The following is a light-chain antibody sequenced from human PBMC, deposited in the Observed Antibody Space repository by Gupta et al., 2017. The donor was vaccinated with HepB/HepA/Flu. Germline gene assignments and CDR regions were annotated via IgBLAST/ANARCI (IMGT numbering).Light chain of an antibody. CDR1: SSNIGAGYD. Sequence: QSVLTQPPSVSGAPGQRVTISCTGSSSNIGAGYDVHWYQQLPGTAPKRLIYGNSNRPSGVPDRFSGSKSGTSASLAITGLQAEDEADYYCQSYDSSLHLVFGGGTKLTVL. CDR3: QSYDSSLHLV. V-gene: IGLV1-40*01. J-gene: IGLJ2*01. CDR2: GNS.